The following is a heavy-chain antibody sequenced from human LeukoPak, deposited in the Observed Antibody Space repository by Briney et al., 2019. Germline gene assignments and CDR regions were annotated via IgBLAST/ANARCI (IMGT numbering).Heavy chain of an antibody. Sequence: GGSLRLSCAASGFTFSSYAMSWVRQAPGKGLEWVSAIRGSGGSTYYADSVKGRFTISRDNSKNTLYLQMNSLRAEDTAVYYCAKTFRGIYYYDSSGYLGRDFDYWGQGTLVTVSS. CDR1: GFTFSSYA. J-gene: IGHJ4*02. CDR3: AKTFRGIYYYDSSGYLGRDFDY. CDR2: IRGSGGST. D-gene: IGHD3-22*01. V-gene: IGHV3-23*01.